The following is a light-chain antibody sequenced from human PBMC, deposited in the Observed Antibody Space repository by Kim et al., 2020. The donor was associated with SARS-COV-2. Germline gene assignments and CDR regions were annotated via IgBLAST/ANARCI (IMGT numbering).Light chain of an antibody. CDR1: SSDIGGYNY. J-gene: IGLJ2*01. CDR2: DVS. V-gene: IGLV2-14*03. CDR3: CSYTSNSRLDV. Sequence: QSALTQPASVSGSPGQSITISCTGSSSDIGGYNYVSWYQQHPGKVPKLIIYDVSNRPSGVSDRFSGSKSGNTASLTISGLQAEDEADYYCCSYTSNSRLDVFGGGTKVTVL.